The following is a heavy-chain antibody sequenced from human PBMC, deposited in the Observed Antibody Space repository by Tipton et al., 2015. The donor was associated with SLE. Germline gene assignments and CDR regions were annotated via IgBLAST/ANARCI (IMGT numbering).Heavy chain of an antibody. Sequence: SLRLSCAASGFTVSSHYMIWVRQAPGKGLEWVSVIYSTSNTYYADSMKGRFTISRDNSKNTVYLQMNSLRAEDTAVYYCARGSEPYYDFWSGYYPPDYWGQGTLVTVSP. CDR1: GFTVSSHY. D-gene: IGHD3-3*01. CDR2: IYSTSNT. CDR3: ARGSEPYYDFWSGYYPPDY. V-gene: IGHV3-53*01. J-gene: IGHJ4*02.